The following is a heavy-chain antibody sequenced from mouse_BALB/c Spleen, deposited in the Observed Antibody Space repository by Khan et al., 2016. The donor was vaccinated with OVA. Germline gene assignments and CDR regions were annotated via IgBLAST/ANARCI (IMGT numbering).Heavy chain of an antibody. CDR1: GYSITSGYA. D-gene: IGHD1-1*01. J-gene: IGHJ2*01. Sequence: EVQLQESGPGLVKPSQSLSLTCTVTGYSITSGYAWNWIRQFPGNQLEFMGYISNSGGTSYNPSFKSRISITRDKSKSQSFLQLNSVTTEDSATDDWASGNYYGYYFGVWGQGTPLTVSS. V-gene: IGHV3-2*02. CDR3: ASGNYYGYYFGV. CDR2: ISNSGGT.